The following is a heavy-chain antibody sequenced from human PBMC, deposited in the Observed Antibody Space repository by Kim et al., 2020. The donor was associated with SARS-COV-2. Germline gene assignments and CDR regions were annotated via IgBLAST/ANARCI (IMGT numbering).Heavy chain of an antibody. CDR2: INYSGST. CDR3: ARDSTDYYILTGYWPSLGMDV. CDR1: GGSISSGGYY. D-gene: IGHD3-9*01. Sequence: SETLSLTCTVSGGSISSGGYYWSWIRQHPGKGLEWIGYINYSGSTYYNPSIKIRVTISVATSKNQLSLKLSSVTAADTAVYYCARDSTDYYILTGYWPSLGMDVWGQETTVTVSS. J-gene: IGHJ6*02. V-gene: IGHV4-31*03.